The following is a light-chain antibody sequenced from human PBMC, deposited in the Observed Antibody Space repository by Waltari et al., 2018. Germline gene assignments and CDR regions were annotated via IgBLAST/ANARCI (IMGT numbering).Light chain of an antibody. Sequence: DIQMTQSPTSVSASVGDRVSITCRASQDISIWVAWYQQQPGKAPKFLIHDASTLQSGVPSRFSGRGSGTDFTLTISSLQPEDFATYYCQQANTFPLTFGGGTKVEIK. J-gene: IGKJ4*01. V-gene: IGKV1-12*01. CDR1: QDISIW. CDR2: DAS. CDR3: QQANTFPLT.